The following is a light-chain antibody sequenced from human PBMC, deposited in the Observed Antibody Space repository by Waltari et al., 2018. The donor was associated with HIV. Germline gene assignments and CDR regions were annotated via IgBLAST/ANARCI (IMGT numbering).Light chain of an antibody. CDR3: QHFDTSLPKYT. J-gene: IGKJ2*01. CDR2: GAS. CDR1: QSVSSSY. Sequence: EFVLTQYPGTLSLSPGERATLSCRASQSVSSSYLAWYQQRPGQAPRLLIYGASSRAAGIPDRFTGSGSGTDFTLTISRLEPEDFAVYYCQHFDTSLPKYTFGQGTKLEIK. V-gene: IGKV3-20*01.